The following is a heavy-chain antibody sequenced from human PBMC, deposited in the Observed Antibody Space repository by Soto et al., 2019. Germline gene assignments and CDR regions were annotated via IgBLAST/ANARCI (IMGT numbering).Heavy chain of an antibody. CDR3: SHLRHSRAREIVHYDY. CDR2: IYWNDDK. D-gene: IGHD4-4*01. Sequence: SGPTLVNPTQTLTLTCTFSGFPLSTSGVGVGWIRQPPGKALEWLALIYWNDDKRYSPSLKSRLTITKDTSKNQVVLTMTNLEPGSTATYYCSHLRHSRAREIVHYDYWGQGTLVTASS. V-gene: IGHV2-5*01. CDR1: GFPLSTSGVG. J-gene: IGHJ4*02.